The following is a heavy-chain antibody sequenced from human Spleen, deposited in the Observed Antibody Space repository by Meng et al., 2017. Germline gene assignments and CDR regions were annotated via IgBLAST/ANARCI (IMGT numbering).Heavy chain of an antibody. J-gene: IGHJ4*02. D-gene: IGHD3-22*01. CDR1: GFTVSHNY. CDR3: AKDRFLTMVVVAYFDY. V-gene: IGHV3-53*05. Sequence: GESLKISCAASGFTVSHNYISWVRQAPGKGLEWVSVIYSGGNTYYADSVKGRFTISRDNSKNTVFLQINSLRVEDTAVYYCAKDRFLTMVVVAYFDYWGQGTRVTVSS. CDR2: IYSGGNT.